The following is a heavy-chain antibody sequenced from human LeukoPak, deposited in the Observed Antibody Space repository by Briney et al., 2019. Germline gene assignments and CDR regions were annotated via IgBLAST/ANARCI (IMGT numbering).Heavy chain of an antibody. J-gene: IGHJ4*02. Sequence: SVKVSCKASGGTFSSYTISRVRQAPGQGLEWMGRIIPIFGTANYAQKFQGRVTITTDESTSTAYMELSSLRSEDTAVYYCARAEGSSWYPPPTLVDYWGQGTLVTVSS. V-gene: IGHV1-69*05. CDR1: GGTFSSYT. CDR2: IIPIFGTA. D-gene: IGHD6-13*01. CDR3: ARAEGSSWYPPPTLVDY.